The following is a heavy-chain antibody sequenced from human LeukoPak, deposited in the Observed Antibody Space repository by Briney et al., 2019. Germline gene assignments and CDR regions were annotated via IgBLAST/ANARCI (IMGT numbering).Heavy chain of an antibody. CDR2: VSSSSSYI. D-gene: IGHD3-10*01. V-gene: IGHV3-21*01. Sequence: GGSLRLSCAASGFTFSSYSMNWVRQAPGKGLEWVSSVSSSSSYIYYADSVKGRFTISRDNAKNSLYLQMNSLRAEDTAVYYCARSRVRGQNNAFDIWGQGTMVTVSS. CDR3: ARSRVRGQNNAFDI. CDR1: GFTFSSYS. J-gene: IGHJ3*02.